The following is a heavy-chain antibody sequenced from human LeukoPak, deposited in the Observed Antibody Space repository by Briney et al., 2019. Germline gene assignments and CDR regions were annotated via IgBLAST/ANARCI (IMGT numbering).Heavy chain of an antibody. CDR3: VGTNSQKLVLPGGIHYYYYYGMDV. CDR1: GGSISSYY. Sequence: SETLSLTCTVSGGSISSYYWSWIRQPPGKGLEWIGYIYYSGSTNYNPSLKSRVTISVDTSKNQFSLKLSSVTAADTPVYYCVGTNSQKLVLPGGIHYYYYYGMDVWGQGTTVTVSS. V-gene: IGHV4-59*08. CDR2: IYYSGST. D-gene: IGHD6-13*01. J-gene: IGHJ6*02.